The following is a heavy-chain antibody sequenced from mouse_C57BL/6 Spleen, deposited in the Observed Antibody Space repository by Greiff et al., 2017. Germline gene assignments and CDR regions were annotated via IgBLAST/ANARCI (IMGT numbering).Heavy chain of an antibody. CDR2: IYPGNSDT. D-gene: IGHD1-1*01. Sequence: EVQLQESGTVLARPGASVKMSCKTSGYTFTSYWMHWVKQRPGQGLEWIGAIYPGNSDTSYNQKFKGKAKLTAVTSASNAYIELSSLTKEDSAVYYCTRYYYGSSYYYAMDYWGQGTSVTVSS. CDR3: TRYYYGSSYYYAMDY. V-gene: IGHV1-5*01. CDR1: GYTFTSYW. J-gene: IGHJ4*01.